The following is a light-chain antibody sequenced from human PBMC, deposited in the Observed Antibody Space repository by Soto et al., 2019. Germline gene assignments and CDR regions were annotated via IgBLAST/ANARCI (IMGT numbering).Light chain of an antibody. Sequence: DIQMTQSPSTLSGSVGDRVTITCRASQTISSWLAWYQQKPGKAPKLLIYKASTLKSGVPSRFSGSGSGTEFTLTISSVRPDDFATYYCQQYNNYWWTFGQGTKVDIK. CDR1: QTISSW. CDR3: QQYNNYWWT. CDR2: KAS. J-gene: IGKJ1*01. V-gene: IGKV1-5*03.